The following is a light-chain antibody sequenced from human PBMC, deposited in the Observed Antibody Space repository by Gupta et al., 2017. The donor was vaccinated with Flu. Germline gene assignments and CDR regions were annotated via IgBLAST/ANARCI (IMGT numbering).Light chain of an antibody. J-gene: IGKJ2*03. CDR1: QSIANY. CDR3: QQSDNSPFS. CDR2: AAS. V-gene: IGKV1-39*01. Sequence: DIQLTQSPSSLSASVGDRVTVTCRPSQSIANYLNWYQQKPGKAPNLLIYAASRLQSGVPSRFSGSGSGTDFSLTISSLQPEDFATYFCQQSDNSPFSFGQGTKLEIK.